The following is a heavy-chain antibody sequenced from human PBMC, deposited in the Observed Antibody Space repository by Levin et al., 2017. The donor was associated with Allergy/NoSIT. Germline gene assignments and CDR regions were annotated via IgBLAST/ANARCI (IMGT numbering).Heavy chain of an antibody. Sequence: SLKISCAASGFTFDDYAMHWVRQAPGKGLEWVSGISWNSGSIGYADSVKGRFTISRDNAKNSLYLQMNSLRAEDTALYYCAKEGRENTIFGVVITKYYFDYWGQGTLVTVSS. J-gene: IGHJ4*02. CDR2: ISWNSGSI. D-gene: IGHD3-3*01. CDR3: AKEGRENTIFGVVITKYYFDY. V-gene: IGHV3-9*01. CDR1: GFTFDDYA.